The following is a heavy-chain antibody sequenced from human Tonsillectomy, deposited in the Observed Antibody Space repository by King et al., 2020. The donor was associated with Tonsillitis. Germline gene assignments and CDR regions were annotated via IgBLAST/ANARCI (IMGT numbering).Heavy chain of an antibody. CDR1: GFTFSSYS. Sequence: VQLVESGGGLVKPGGSLRLSCAASGFTFSSYSMNWVRQAPGKGLEWVSSITTSSNYIYYTDSVKGRFTISRDNAKNSLSLQMNSLSTEATAVYYCAGDRVGGYAAHYYCMDVWGQGTTVTVSS. V-gene: IGHV3-21*01. D-gene: IGHD5-12*01. J-gene: IGHJ6*02. CDR2: ITTSSNYI. CDR3: AGDRVGGYAAHYYCMDV.